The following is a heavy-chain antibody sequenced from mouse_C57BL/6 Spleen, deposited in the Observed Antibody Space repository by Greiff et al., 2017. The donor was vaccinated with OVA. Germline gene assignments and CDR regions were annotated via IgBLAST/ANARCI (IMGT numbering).Heavy chain of an antibody. D-gene: IGHD2-4*01. Sequence: VQLQQPGAELVKPGASVKLSCKASGYTFTSYWMQWVKQRPGQGLEWIGELDPSDCYTNYNQKFKGKATLTVATSSSTAYMQRSSLTSEDSAVYYCARGVYYDYRYFDYWGKGTTLTVSS. CDR3: ARGVYYDYRYFDY. CDR2: LDPSDCYT. V-gene: IGHV1-50*01. CDR1: GYTFTSYW. J-gene: IGHJ2*01.